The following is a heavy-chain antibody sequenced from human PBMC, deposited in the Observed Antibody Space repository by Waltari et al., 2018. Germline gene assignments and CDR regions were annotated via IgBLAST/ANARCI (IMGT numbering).Heavy chain of an antibody. Sequence: QVQLQESGPGLVKPAETLSLTCTVSGVSRGGHYWVWIRQPPGKGLEWVGYVHHSGNTNYNPSLKSRVSMSIDTSNNQFSLSLTSLTTADTAVYYCAREGDGDKGSAFDIWGHGTMVTVSS. D-gene: IGHD3-10*01. CDR3: AREGDGDKGSAFDI. CDR2: VHHSGNT. J-gene: IGHJ3*02. CDR1: GVSRGGHY. V-gene: IGHV4-59*11.